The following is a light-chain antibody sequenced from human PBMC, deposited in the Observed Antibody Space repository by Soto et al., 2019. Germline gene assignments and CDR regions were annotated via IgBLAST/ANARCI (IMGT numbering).Light chain of an antibody. J-gene: IGLJ1*01. CDR3: QSYDSSLGV. CDR1: SSNIGAGYP. V-gene: IGLV1-40*01. Sequence: QSVLTQPPSVSGAPGQRVTISCTGSSSNIGAGYPVHWYQQLPGTAPKLLIYGNSNRPSGVPDRFSGSKSGTSASLAITGLQAEDEADYYCQSYDSSLGVFGTGTKVTVL. CDR2: GNS.